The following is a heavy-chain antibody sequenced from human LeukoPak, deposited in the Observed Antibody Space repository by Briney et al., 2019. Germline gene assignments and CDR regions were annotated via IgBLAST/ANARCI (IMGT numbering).Heavy chain of an antibody. CDR2: MTSNSGKT. Sequence: ASVKVSCKASGYSFNSYDINWLRQATGQGLEWMGWMTSNSGKTGYAQKFQGRVTMTRNTSTSTAYMELSSLRSEDTAVYYCARDITMVRGVTDYWGQGTLVTVSS. J-gene: IGHJ4*02. CDR1: GYSFNSYD. CDR3: ARDITMVRGVTDY. D-gene: IGHD3-10*01. V-gene: IGHV1-8*01.